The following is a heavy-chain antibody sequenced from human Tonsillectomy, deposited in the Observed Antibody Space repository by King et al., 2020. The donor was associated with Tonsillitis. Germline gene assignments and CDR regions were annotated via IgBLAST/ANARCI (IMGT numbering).Heavy chain of an antibody. CDR2: IYYSGST. Sequence: VQLQESGPGLVKPSETLSLTCTVSGGSISSYYWSWLRQPPGKGLEWIGYIYYSGSTNYNPSLKSRVTISVDTSKNQFSLKLSSVTAADTAVYYCARFVLRSYYYYYGMDVWGQGTTVTVSS. V-gene: IGHV4-59*01. CDR3: ARFVLRSYYYYYGMDV. J-gene: IGHJ6*02. CDR1: GGSISSYY. D-gene: IGHD5-12*01.